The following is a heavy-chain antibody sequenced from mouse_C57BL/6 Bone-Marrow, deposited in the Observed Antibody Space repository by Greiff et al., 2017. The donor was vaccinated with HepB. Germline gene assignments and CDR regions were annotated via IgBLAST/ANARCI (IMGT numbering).Heavy chain of an antibody. CDR1: GYTFTSYW. D-gene: IGHD1-1*01. J-gene: IGHJ2*01. CDR2: IDPSDSET. CDR3: ARNYGSRDFDY. V-gene: IGHV1-52*01. Sequence: QVQLKQPGAELVRPGSSVKLSCKASGYTFTSYWMHWVKQRPIQGLEWIGNIDPSDSETHYNQKFKDKATLTVDKSSSTAYMQLSSLTSEDSAVYYCARNYGSRDFDYWGQGTTLTVSS.